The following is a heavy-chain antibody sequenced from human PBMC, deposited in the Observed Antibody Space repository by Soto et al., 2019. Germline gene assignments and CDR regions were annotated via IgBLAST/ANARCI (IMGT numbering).Heavy chain of an antibody. D-gene: IGHD1-1*01. CDR1: GYTFTTYG. CDR2: ISPYNGTT. CDR3: ARDGERDTGLNFYYYLHGMDA. J-gene: IGHJ6*02. Sequence: ASVKVSCKASGYTFTTYGISWVRQAPGQGLEWMGWISPYNGTTKYAEKFQGEMTMTTDTATSTAYMDLWSLRSDDTAVYYCARDGERDTGLNFYYYLHGMDAWGQGTRVTVSS. V-gene: IGHV1-18*04.